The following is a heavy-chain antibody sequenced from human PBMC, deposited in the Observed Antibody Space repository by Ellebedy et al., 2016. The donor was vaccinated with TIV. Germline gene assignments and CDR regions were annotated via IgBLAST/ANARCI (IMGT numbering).Heavy chain of an antibody. J-gene: IGHJ4*02. V-gene: IGHV1-46*01. CDR3: ARAPYGSGSYPIDY. D-gene: IGHD3-10*01. CDR1: GYTFTNYF. CDR2: INPSDGGA. Sequence: ASVKVSXXASGYTFTNYFMHWVRQAPGQGLEYMGMINPSDGGATYAQKFQGRVTMTRDTSTSTVYVELSSLRSEDTAVYYCARAPYGSGSYPIDYWGLGTLVTVSS.